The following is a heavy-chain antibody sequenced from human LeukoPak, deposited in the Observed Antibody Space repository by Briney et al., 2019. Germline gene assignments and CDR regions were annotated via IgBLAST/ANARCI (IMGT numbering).Heavy chain of an antibody. V-gene: IGHV1-2*02. Sequence: ASVKVSCKASGYTFTSYDITWVRQAPGQGLEWMGWINPNSGGTNYAQKFQGRVTMTRDTSISTAYMELSRLRSDDTAVYYCAARGSGDYWGQGTLVTVSS. CDR1: GYTFTSYD. D-gene: IGHD3-10*01. CDR2: INPNSGGT. J-gene: IGHJ4*02. CDR3: AARGSGDY.